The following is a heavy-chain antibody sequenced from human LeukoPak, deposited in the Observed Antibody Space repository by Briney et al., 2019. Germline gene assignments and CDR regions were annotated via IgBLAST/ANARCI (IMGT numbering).Heavy chain of an antibody. V-gene: IGHV4-30-2*01. J-gene: IGHJ4*02. CDR3: AREGDCSSTSCYNY. CDR2: IYHSGST. Sequence: PSETLSLTCTVSGGSISSGGYYWSWIRQPPGKGLEWIRYIYHSGSTYYNPSLKSRVTISVDRSKNQFSLKLSSVTAADTAVYYCAREGDCSSTSCYNYWGQGTLVTVSS. D-gene: IGHD2-2*02. CDR1: GGSISSGGYY.